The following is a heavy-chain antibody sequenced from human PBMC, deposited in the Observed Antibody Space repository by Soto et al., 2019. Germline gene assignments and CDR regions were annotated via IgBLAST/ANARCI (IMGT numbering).Heavy chain of an antibody. CDR1: GGSISSYY. V-gene: IGHV4-59*01. Sequence: SETLSLTCAVSGGSISSYYWSWIRQPPGKGLEWIGYIFYGGSTNYSPSLKSRVSISMDTSKNQFSLNLDSVTAADTAVYFCARDFAYFDSWGQGTLVTVSS. CDR3: ARDFAYFDS. D-gene: IGHD3-3*01. CDR2: IFYGGST. J-gene: IGHJ4*02.